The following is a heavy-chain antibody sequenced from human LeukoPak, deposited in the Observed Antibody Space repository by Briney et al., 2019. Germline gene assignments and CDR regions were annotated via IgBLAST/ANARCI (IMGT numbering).Heavy chain of an antibody. Sequence: ASVKVSCKASGYTFTSYAMHWVRQAPGQRLEWMGWINAGNGNTKYSQKFQGRVTITRDTSASTACMELSSLRSEDTAVYYCARRYYDILTGYSYYFDYWGQGTLVTVSS. CDR1: GYTFTSYA. V-gene: IGHV1-3*01. CDR2: INAGNGNT. D-gene: IGHD3-9*01. J-gene: IGHJ4*02. CDR3: ARRYYDILTGYSYYFDY.